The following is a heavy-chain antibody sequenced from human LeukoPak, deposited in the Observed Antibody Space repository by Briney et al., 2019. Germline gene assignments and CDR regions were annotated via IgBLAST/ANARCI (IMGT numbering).Heavy chain of an antibody. CDR2: MVIDNGNK. CDR3: AAEDDFLTGYYYFDY. J-gene: IGHJ4*02. CDR1: GFTFARSA. V-gene: IGHV1-58*01. Sequence: RASVKVSCKASGFTFARSAVQWVRQARGQRPEWIGWMVIDNGNKNDAQKFQERLTITRDMSTSTAYMELSSLRSEDTAVYYCAAEDDFLTGYYYFDYWGQGTVVTVSS. D-gene: IGHD3-9*01.